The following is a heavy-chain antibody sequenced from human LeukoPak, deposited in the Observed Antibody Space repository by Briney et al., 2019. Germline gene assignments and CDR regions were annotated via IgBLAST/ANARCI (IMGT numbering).Heavy chain of an antibody. CDR3: ARDSRWIQFDY. Sequence: GGSLRLSCAASGFTFSSYNMNWVRQAPGKGLEWVSSTTSSSSYIYYADSVKGRFTVSRDNSKNTLYLQMNSLRADDTAVYYCARDSRWIQFDYWGQGTLVTVSS. CDR2: TTSSSSYI. D-gene: IGHD5-18*01. J-gene: IGHJ4*02. V-gene: IGHV3-21*04. CDR1: GFTFSSYN.